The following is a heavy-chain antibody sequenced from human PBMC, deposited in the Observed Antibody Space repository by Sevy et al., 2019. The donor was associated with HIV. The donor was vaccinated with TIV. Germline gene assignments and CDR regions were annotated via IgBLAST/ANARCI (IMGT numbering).Heavy chain of an antibody. J-gene: IGHJ4*02. CDR3: ARSPTDYHILTGYYMDTQGVLDY. Sequence: GGSLRLSCAASGFTFSSYGMHWVRQAPGKGLEWVAVIWYDGSNKYYADSVKGRFTISRDNSKNTLYLQMNSLRAEDTAVYYCARSPTDYHILTGYYMDTQGVLDYWGQGTLVTVSS. CDR1: GFTFSSYG. D-gene: IGHD3-9*01. V-gene: IGHV3-33*01. CDR2: IWYDGSNK.